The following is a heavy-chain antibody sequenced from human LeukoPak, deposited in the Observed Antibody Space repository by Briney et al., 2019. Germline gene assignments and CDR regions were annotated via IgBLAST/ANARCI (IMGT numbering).Heavy chain of an antibody. Sequence: SETLSLTCTVSGGSISSYYWSWIRQPAGKGLEWIGRIYTSGSTNYNPSLKSRVTMSVDTSKNQFSLRLSSVTAADTAVYYCARDLGSRYDFWSGYSQAPYYYYYMDVWGKGTTVTVSS. J-gene: IGHJ6*03. CDR1: GGSISSYY. CDR2: IYTSGST. CDR3: ARDLGSRYDFWSGYSQAPYYYYYMDV. V-gene: IGHV4-4*07. D-gene: IGHD3-3*01.